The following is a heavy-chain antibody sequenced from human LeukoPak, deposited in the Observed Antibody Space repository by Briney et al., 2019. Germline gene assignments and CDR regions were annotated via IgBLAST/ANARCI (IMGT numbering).Heavy chain of an antibody. D-gene: IGHD1-1*01. J-gene: IGHJ3*02. Sequence: PSETLSLTCSVSGGSISSYYGTWIRQPPGKGLEWIGYIYNSGSTNYNPSLKSRVTISVDTSTNQFSLKLSSVTAADTAVYYCARSTKLERRGDALDTWGQGTMVTVSS. CDR3: ARSTKLERRGDALDT. CDR1: GGSISSYY. V-gene: IGHV4-59*01. CDR2: IYNSGST.